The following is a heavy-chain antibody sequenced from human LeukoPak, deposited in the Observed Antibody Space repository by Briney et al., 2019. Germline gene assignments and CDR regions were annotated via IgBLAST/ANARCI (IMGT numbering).Heavy chain of an antibody. V-gene: IGHV1-69*01. J-gene: IGHJ4*02. CDR1: GGTFSSYA. Sequence: ASVKVSCKASGGTFSSYAISWVRQAPGQGLEWMGGIIPIFGTANYAQKFQGRVTITADESTSTAYMELSSLRSEDTAVYYCARGAVMTTVTTEWDYWGQGTLVTVSS. CDR3: ARGAVMTTVTTEWDY. D-gene: IGHD4-17*01. CDR2: IIPIFGTA.